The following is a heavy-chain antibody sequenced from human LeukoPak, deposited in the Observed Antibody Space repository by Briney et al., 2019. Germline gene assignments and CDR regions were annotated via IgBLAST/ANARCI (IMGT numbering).Heavy chain of an antibody. CDR2: INSDGSST. CDR1: GXXFSSYW. J-gene: IGHJ5*02. V-gene: IGHV3-74*01. D-gene: IGHD3-9*01. CDR3: ARELRYFDWAPGFDP. Sequence: SGXXFSSYWMHXVRQAPGKGLVXVXXINSDGSSTTYADSVKGRFTISRDNAKNTLYLQMNSLRAEDTAVYYCARELRYFDWAPGFDPWGQGTLVTVSS.